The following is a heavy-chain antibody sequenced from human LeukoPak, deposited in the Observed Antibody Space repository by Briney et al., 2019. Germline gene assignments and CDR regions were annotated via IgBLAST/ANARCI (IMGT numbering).Heavy chain of an antibody. V-gene: IGHV3-15*01. D-gene: IGHD3-16*02. CDR2: IKTKTDGETT. Sequence: GGSLRLSCAASGLTFSNAWMSWVRQAPGQGLEWVARIKTKTDGETTEYAAPVKGRFTISRDDSKNTLYLQMNSLKTEDTAVYYCTTDYYDYVWGSYRPDYWGQGTLVTFSS. CDR3: TTDYYDYVWGSYRPDY. CDR1: GLTFSNAW. J-gene: IGHJ4*02.